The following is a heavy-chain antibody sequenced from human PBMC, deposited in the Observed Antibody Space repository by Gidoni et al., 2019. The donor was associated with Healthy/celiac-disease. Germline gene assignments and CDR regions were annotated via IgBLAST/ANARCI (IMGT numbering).Heavy chain of an antibody. J-gene: IGHJ2*01. Sequence: QVQLVESGGGLVKPGGSLRLSCAASGFPFSDYYMSWIRQAPGKGLEWVSYISSSGSTIYYADSVKGRFTISRDNAKNSLYLQMNSLRAEDTAVYYCASGGLLYSSSWYQPRYFDLWGRGTLVTVSS. CDR3: ASGGLLYSSSWYQPRYFDL. CDR2: ISSSGSTI. V-gene: IGHV3-11*01. D-gene: IGHD6-13*01. CDR1: GFPFSDYY.